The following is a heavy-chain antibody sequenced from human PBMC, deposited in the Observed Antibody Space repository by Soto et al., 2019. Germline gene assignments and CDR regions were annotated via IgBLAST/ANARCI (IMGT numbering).Heavy chain of an antibody. V-gene: IGHV1-69*13. J-gene: IGHJ6*02. CDR1: GGTFSSYA. D-gene: IGHD6-6*01. CDR2: IIPIFGTA. Sequence: ASVKVSCKASGGTFSSYAISWVRQAPGQGLEWMGGIIPIFGTANYAQKFQGRVTITADESTSTAYMELSSLRSEDTAVYYCAIALPEYSSSSLQYYYGMDVWGQGTTVTVAS. CDR3: AIALPEYSSSSLQYYYGMDV.